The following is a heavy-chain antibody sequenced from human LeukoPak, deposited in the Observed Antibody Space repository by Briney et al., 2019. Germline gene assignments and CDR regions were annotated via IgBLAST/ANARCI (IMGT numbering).Heavy chain of an antibody. CDR3: AREKRWLQLLLDY. Sequence: GGSLRLSCAASGFTFSSYAMHWVRQAPGKGLEGVAVISYDGSNKYYADSVKGRFTISRDNSKKTLYLQMNSLRAEDTAVYYCAREKRWLQLLLDYWSQGTLVTVSS. V-gene: IGHV3-30*01. CDR2: ISYDGSNK. CDR1: GFTFSSYA. J-gene: IGHJ4*02. D-gene: IGHD5-24*01.